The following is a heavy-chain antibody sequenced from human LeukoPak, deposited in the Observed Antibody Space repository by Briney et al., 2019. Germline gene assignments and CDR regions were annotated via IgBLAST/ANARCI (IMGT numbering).Heavy chain of an antibody. D-gene: IGHD6-13*01. CDR1: GYTFTSYD. J-gene: IGHJ6*03. CDR2: VNPNSGNT. Sequence: ASVKVSCKASGYTFTSYDINWVRQATGQGLEWMGWVNPNSGNTGYAQKFQGRVTMTRNTSISTAYMELSSLRSEDTAVYYCARTSSSWYSYYYYYMDVWGKGTTVTVSS. V-gene: IGHV1-8*01. CDR3: ARTSSSWYSYYYYYMDV.